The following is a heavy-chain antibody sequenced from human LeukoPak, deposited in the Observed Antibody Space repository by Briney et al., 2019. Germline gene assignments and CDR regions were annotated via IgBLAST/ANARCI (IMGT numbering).Heavy chain of an antibody. Sequence: GGSLRLSCAASGFTFSDYYMSWIRQAPGKGLEWVSYISSSGSTIYYADSVKGRFTISRDNAKNSLYLQMNSLRAEDTAVYYCARSYGSGSYLKVFDYWGQGTLVTVSS. CDR3: ARSYGSGSYLKVFDY. D-gene: IGHD3-10*01. CDR2: ISSSGSTI. J-gene: IGHJ4*02. V-gene: IGHV3-11*04. CDR1: GFTFSDYY.